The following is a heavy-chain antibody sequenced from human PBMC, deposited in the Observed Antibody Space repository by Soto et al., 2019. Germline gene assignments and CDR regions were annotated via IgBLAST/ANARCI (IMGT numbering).Heavy chain of an antibody. CDR2: ISVSGDGT. Sequence: GGPLRLSCAASGFTFTSYALCWVRLALGKALEWVSSISVSGDGTFYADSVKGRFTISRDNSRNTLQLQMNSLRAEDTAVYYFPKDGAFYCFVTGYYPPGHYFAYRAQRTSVIVSS. CDR1: GFTFTSYA. V-gene: IGHV3-23*01. D-gene: IGHD3-9*01. CDR3: PKDGAFYCFVTGYYPPGHYFAY. J-gene: IGHJ4*02.